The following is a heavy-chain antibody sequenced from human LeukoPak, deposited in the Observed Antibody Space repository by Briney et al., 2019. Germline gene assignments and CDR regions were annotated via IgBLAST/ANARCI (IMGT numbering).Heavy chain of an antibody. CDR1: GGSFSGYY. V-gene: IGHV4-34*01. D-gene: IGHD1-20*01. CDR2: INHSGST. Sequence: SETLSLTCAVYGGSFSGYYWSWIRQPPGKGLEWIGEINHSGSTNYNPSLKSRVTISVDRSKNQFSLKLSSVTAADTAVYYCARGASYNWNLYYYYYYMDVWGKGTTVTVSS. J-gene: IGHJ6*03. CDR3: ARGASYNWNLYYYYYYMDV.